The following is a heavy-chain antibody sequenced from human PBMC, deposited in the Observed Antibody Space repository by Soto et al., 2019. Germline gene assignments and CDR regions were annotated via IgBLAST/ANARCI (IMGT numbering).Heavy chain of an antibody. J-gene: IGHJ6*02. Sequence: VASVKVSCKASGYTFTSYDINWVRQATGQGLEWMGWMNPNSGNTGYAQKFQGRVTMTRNTSISTAYMELSSLRSEDTAVYYCARGSVTSPPRYYYYGMDVWGQGTTVTVSS. CDR2: MNPNSGNT. CDR3: ARGSVTSPPRYYYYGMDV. CDR1: GYTFTSYD. D-gene: IGHD4-4*01. V-gene: IGHV1-8*01.